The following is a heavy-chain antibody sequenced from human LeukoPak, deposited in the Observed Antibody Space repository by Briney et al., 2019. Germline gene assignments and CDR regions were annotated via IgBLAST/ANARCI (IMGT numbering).Heavy chain of an antibody. CDR3: ARGDYYGSGSYYNFAFDY. J-gene: IGHJ4*02. CDR1: GYTFTGYY. Sequence: ASVKVSCKASGYTFTGYYMDWVRQAPGQGLEWMGWISAYNGNTNYAQKLQGRVTMTTDTSTSTAYMELRSLRSDDTAVYYCARGDYYGSGSYYNFAFDYWGQGTLVTVSS. D-gene: IGHD3-10*01. V-gene: IGHV1-18*04. CDR2: ISAYNGNT.